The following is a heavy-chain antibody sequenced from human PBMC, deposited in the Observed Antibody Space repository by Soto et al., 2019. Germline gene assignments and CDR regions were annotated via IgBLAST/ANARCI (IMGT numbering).Heavy chain of an antibody. V-gene: IGHV4-31*03. CDR3: ARRRCATHNYTWWVK. CDR2: IYVTVAV. Sequence: SATRPLTFSVSGGAHNSGHYSWNWIRHVPGKGLEWIGHIYVTVAVDYNPSLRDRITISQDTSERHISLHLRLVTAADTAVYYSARRRCATHNYTWWVKGGQEALDNGFS. CDR1: GGAHNSGHYS. J-gene: IGHJ4*01. D-gene: IGHD2-15*01.